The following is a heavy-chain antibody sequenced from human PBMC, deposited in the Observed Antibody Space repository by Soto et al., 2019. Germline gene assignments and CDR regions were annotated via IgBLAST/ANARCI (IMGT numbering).Heavy chain of an antibody. D-gene: IGHD5-12*01. J-gene: IGHJ4*02. CDR2: VYYSGST. Sequence: PSETLSLTRTVPGGSISSHSCSLIPQGQGQGLEWIGYVYYSGSTNYNPALKSRVSITVEKYKGQFLLMLSYVTAADTAVYFCSRNDGYDNDFYSRAQGALVTVSS. V-gene: IGHV4-59*08. CDR3: SRNDGYDNDFYS. CDR1: GGSISSHS.